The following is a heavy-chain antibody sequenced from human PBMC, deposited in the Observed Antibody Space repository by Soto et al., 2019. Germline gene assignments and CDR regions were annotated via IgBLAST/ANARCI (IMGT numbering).Heavy chain of an antibody. V-gene: IGHV3-74*01. J-gene: IGHJ6*02. Sequence: EVQLVESGGGLVQPGGSLRLSCAASGFTFSNYWMHWVRQAPGKGLVWVSRIKYDESNTHYADSVKGRFSISRDNAKKTGYPQINRLRAEDTAIKDGARGIRYYYGVDVWGQGTTVTVSS. D-gene: IGHD5-18*01. CDR3: ARGIRYYYGVDV. CDR2: IKYDESNT. CDR1: GFTFSNYW.